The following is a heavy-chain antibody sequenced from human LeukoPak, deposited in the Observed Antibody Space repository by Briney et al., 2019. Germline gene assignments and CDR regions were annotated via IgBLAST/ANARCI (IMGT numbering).Heavy chain of an antibody. CDR1: GYTFTSYD. J-gene: IGHJ4*02. CDR3: ARHQWRDLLSFGEGYYFGY. CDR2: MNPNSGNT. Sequence: ASVKVSCKASGYTFTSYDINWVRQATGQGLEWMGWMNPNSGNTGYAQKFQGRVTMARNTSISTAYMELSSLRSEDTAVYYCARHQWRDLLSFGEGYYFGYWGQGTLVTVSS. D-gene: IGHD3-10*01. V-gene: IGHV1-8*01.